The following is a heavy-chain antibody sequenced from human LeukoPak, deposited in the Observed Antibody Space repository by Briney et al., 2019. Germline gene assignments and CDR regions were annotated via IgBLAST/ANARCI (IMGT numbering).Heavy chain of an antibody. CDR3: AAVPESYYTVYYFNY. V-gene: IGHV4-34*01. CDR2: INHSGST. D-gene: IGHD3-10*01. Sequence: PSETLSLTCAVYGGSFSGYYWSWIRQPPGKGLEWIGEINHSGSTNYNPSLKSRVTISVDTSKNQFSLKLGSVTAADTAVYYCAAVPESYYTVYYFNYWGQGTLVTVSS. CDR1: GGSFSGYY. J-gene: IGHJ4*02.